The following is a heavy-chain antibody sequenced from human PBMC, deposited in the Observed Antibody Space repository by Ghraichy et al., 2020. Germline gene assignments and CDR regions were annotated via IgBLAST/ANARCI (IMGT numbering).Heavy chain of an antibody. D-gene: IGHD4-23*01. CDR2: IYYSGST. V-gene: IGHV4-31*03. CDR3: ARGYLGGGNSFSFDI. Sequence: SETLSLTCTVSGGSISSGGYYWSWIRQHPGKGLEWIGYIYYSGSTYYNPSLKSRVTISVDTSKNQFSLKLSSVTAADTAVYYCARGYLGGGNSFSFDIWGQETMVTVSS. CDR1: GGSISSGGYY. J-gene: IGHJ3*02.